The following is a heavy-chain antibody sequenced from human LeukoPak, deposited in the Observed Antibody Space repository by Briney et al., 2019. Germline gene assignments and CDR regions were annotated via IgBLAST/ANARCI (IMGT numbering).Heavy chain of an antibody. V-gene: IGHV4-34*01. J-gene: IGHJ6*03. Sequence: SETLPLTCAVYGGSFSGYYWSWIRQPPGKGLEWIGEINHSGSTNYNPSLKSRVTISVDTSKNQFSLKLSSVTAADTAVYYCARGGVHVYMDVWGKGTTVTISS. CDR2: INHSGST. D-gene: IGHD3-10*01. CDR1: GGSFSGYY. CDR3: ARGGVHVYMDV.